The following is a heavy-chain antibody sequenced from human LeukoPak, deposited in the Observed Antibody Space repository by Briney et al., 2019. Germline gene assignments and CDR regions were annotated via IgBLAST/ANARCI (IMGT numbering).Heavy chain of an antibody. CDR1: GGSFSGYY. CDR3: ARAQYSSSWYPPRSWFDP. Sequence: SETLSLTCAVYGGSFSGYYWSWIRQPPGKGLEWIGEINHSGSTNYNPSLKSRVTISVDTSKNQFSLKLSSVTAADTAVYFCARAQYSSSWYPPRSWFDPWGQGTLVTVSS. V-gene: IGHV4-34*01. CDR2: INHSGST. J-gene: IGHJ5*02. D-gene: IGHD6-13*01.